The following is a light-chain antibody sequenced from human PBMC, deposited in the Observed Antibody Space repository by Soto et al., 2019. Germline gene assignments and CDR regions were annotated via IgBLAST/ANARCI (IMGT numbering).Light chain of an antibody. CDR2: EAT. CDR1: SSDLGSYNL. J-gene: IGLJ2*01. V-gene: IGLV2-23*01. Sequence: QSALTQPASVSGSPGQSITISCTGTSSDLGSYNLVSWYQHHPGKAPKLIIYEATKRPSGISRRFSGSKSGYTASLTISGLQAEDEAFYSCFSYAGRDTLVVSGGGTQLTVL. CDR3: FSYAGRDTLVV.